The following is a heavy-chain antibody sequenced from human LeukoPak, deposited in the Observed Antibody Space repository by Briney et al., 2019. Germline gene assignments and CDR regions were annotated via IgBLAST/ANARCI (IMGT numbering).Heavy chain of an antibody. Sequence: GSSERFSFKGSGYTRTRLSMHWVRQAPGKGLEWMGGFDPEDGETIYAQKFQGRVTMTEYTSTDTAYMELSSLRSEDTAVYYCATVRGERWLPLAKPRYYFDYWGQGTLVTVSS. CDR2: FDPEDGET. CDR3: ATVRGERWLPLAKPRYYFDY. CDR1: GYTRTRLS. V-gene: IGHV1-24*01. J-gene: IGHJ4*02. D-gene: IGHD5-24*01.